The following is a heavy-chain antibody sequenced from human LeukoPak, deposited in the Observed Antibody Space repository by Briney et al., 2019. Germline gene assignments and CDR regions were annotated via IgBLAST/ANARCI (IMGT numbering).Heavy chain of an antibody. J-gene: IGHJ4*02. Sequence: PGGSLRLSCAASGFTLSRYGMHWVRQAPGKGLEWVAFIRYDESDKYYADSVKGRFTISRDNSKNTLYLQMNSLRADDTALYYCVKDLTTVTTQGDYWGQGTLVTVSS. CDR2: IRYDESDK. CDR3: VKDLTTVTTQGDY. V-gene: IGHV3-30*02. D-gene: IGHD4-17*01. CDR1: GFTLSRYG.